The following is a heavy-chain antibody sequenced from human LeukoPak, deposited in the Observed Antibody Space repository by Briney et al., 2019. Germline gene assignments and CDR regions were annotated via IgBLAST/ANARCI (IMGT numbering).Heavy chain of an antibody. Sequence: GESLRLSCAASGFIFSSYAMSWVRQAPGKGLEWVSAISGSGVSTYYADSVKGRFTISRDNSKNTLFLQMHSLRAEDTAVYYCAKSRYSYGLRADFWGQGTLVTVSS. V-gene: IGHV3-23*01. D-gene: IGHD5-18*01. CDR2: ISGSGVST. CDR1: GFIFSSYA. J-gene: IGHJ4*02. CDR3: AKSRYSYGLRADF.